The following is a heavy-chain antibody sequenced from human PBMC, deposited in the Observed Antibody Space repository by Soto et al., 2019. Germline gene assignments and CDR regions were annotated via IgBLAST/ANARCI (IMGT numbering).Heavy chain of an antibody. D-gene: IGHD4-17*01. CDR1: GGSISSYY. CDR2: VYATGSS. V-gene: IGHV4-4*07. J-gene: IGHJ5*02. CDR3: VRDGSKTLRDCFDP. Sequence: PSETLSLTCTVSGGSISSYYWSWIRQPPGKGLEWIGRVYATGSSDYNPSLRSRIAMSVDISKKTFSLRLRSVTAADTGVYYCVRDGSKTLRDCFDPWGQGILVTVSS.